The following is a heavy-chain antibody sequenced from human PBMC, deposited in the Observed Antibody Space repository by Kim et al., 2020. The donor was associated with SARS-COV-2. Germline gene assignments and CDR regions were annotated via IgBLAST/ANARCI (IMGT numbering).Heavy chain of an antibody. V-gene: IGHV3-48*02. D-gene: IGHD3-22*01. Sequence: GGSLRLSCVASGFTFSSYSMNWVRQAPGKGLEWISYISSSGSTIYYADSVKGRFIISRDNAKNSLYLQVNNPTDEDTAVYYCARKYDNSGYYSTYNYFDYWGQGTLVSVSS. CDR3: ARKYDNSGYYSTYNYFDY. J-gene: IGHJ4*02. CDR1: GFTFSSYS. CDR2: ISSSGSTI.